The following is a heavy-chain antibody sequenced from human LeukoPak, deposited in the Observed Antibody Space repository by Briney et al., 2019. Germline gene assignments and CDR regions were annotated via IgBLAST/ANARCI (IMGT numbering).Heavy chain of an antibody. V-gene: IGHV1-18*01. J-gene: IGHJ4*02. D-gene: IGHD5-24*01. CDR2: ISVYYGGT. CDR1: GYTFSTYG. Sequence: GASVTVSCKTSGYTFSTYGISWVRQAPGEGLEWIGWISVYYGGTKYAQKFQGRVTMNRDTSTNTVSMELRSLTSDDTAVYFCARHSKDGYNSKFDHWGQGSLVTVSS. CDR3: ARHSKDGYNSKFDH.